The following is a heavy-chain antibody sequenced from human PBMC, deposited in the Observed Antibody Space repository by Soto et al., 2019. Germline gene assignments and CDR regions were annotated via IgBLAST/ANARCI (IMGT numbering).Heavy chain of an antibody. V-gene: IGHV1-2*02. CDR1: GYTFIGRY. CDR2: INPDSGAT. D-gene: IGHD3-3*01. Sequence: QVQLEQSGAEVKKPGASVKVSCKASGYTFIGRYMHWVRQAPGQGLEWMGWINPDSGATSYAQRFQGRVTLSRDSSITTAYMDLSTLTSDDTAVYYCAIVGETTNFAVELMRHWGQGTLVAVSS. J-gene: IGHJ4*02. CDR3: AIVGETTNFAVELMRH.